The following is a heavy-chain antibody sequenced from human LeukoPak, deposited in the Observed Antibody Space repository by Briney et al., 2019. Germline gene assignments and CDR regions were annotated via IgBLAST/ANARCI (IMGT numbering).Heavy chain of an antibody. CDR1: GGSISSYY. CDR3: ARRFSYYDFWSGYYTGGFDY. D-gene: IGHD3-3*01. V-gene: IGHV4-59*08. Sequence: PSETLSLTCTVSGGSISSYYWSWIRQPPGKGLEWIGYIYYSGSTNYNPSLKSRVTIPVDTSKNQFSLKLSSVTAADTAVYYCARRFSYYDFWSGYYTGGFDYWGQGTLVTVSS. J-gene: IGHJ4*02. CDR2: IYYSGST.